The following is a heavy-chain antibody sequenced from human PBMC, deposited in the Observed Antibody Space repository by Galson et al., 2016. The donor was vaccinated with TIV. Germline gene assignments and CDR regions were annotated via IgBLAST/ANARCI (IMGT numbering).Heavy chain of an antibody. Sequence: SLTCSVSGDSISSSIYFWSWIRQPAGKGLEWIGRIYSSGTTNYNPSLKSRVAISVDTSRNQFSLKLSSMTAADTAVYYCARASSSGWDNGDDAFDKWGQGTMVTVSS. V-gene: IGHV4-61*02. CDR2: IYSSGTT. D-gene: IGHD6-19*01. CDR1: GDSISSSIYF. J-gene: IGHJ3*02. CDR3: ARASSSGWDNGDDAFDK.